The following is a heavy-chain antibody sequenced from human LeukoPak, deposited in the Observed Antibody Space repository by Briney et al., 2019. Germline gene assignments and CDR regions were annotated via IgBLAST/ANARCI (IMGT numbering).Heavy chain of an antibody. CDR3: AKTGQFDY. J-gene: IGHJ4*02. V-gene: IGHV3-23*01. D-gene: IGHD7-27*01. Sequence: SGGSLRLSCVASGFTFSSYAMSWVRQAPGKGLEWVSTITGSGGNTFYADPVKGRFAVSRDNSKNTLYLQMNSLRVEDTAVYYCAKTGQFDYWGQGTLVTVSS. CDR2: ITGSGGNT. CDR1: GFTFSSYA.